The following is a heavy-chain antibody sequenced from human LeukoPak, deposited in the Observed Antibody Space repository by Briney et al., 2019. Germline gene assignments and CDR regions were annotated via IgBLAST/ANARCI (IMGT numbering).Heavy chain of an antibody. CDR2: IKSKTDGGTT. V-gene: IGHV3-15*01. CDR3: ARPPNPDYYDRIPHFDY. Sequence: GGSLRLSCAASGFTFSNAWMSWVRQAPGKGLEWVGRIKSKTDGGTTDYAAPVKGRFTISRDDSKNTLYLQMNSLRAEDTAVYYCARPPNPDYYDRIPHFDYWGQGTLVTVSS. CDR1: GFTFSNAW. D-gene: IGHD3-22*01. J-gene: IGHJ4*02.